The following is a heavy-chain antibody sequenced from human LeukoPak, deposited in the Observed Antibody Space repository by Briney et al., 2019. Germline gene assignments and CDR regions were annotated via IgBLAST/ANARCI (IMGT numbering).Heavy chain of an antibody. CDR3: ARGAARVQKQHLYYYYMDV. D-gene: IGHD6-6*01. J-gene: IGHJ6*03. CDR2: ISSSSSYI. CDR1: GFTFSSYS. V-gene: IGHV3-21*01. Sequence: TGGSLRLSCAASGFTFSSYSMNWVRQAPGKGLEWVSSISSSSSYIYYADSVKGRFTISRDNAKNSLYLQMNSLRAEDTAVYYCARGAARVQKQHLYYYYMDVWGKGTTVTVSS.